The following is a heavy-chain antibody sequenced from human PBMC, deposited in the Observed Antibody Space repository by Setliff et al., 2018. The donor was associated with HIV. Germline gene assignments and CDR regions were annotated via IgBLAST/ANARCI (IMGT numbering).Heavy chain of an antibody. CDR2: IFSQTHGGAI. J-gene: IGHJ4*02. V-gene: IGHV3-15*06. CDR1: GFIVTDNW. CDR3: TGSFLGF. D-gene: IGHD3-3*01. Sequence: GGSLRLSCAVSGFIVTDNWMAWARQAPGKGLEWVGRIFSQTHGGAISYVEPVKGRFTISRDESRNILYLEMNNVNTEDTAVYYCTGSFLGFWGQGTLVTVSS.